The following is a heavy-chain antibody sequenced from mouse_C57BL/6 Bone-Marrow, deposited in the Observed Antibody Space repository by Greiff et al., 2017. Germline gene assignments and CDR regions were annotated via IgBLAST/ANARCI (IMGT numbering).Heavy chain of an antibody. CDR2: INPNNGGT. J-gene: IGHJ3*01. Sequence: EVKLMESGPELVKPGASVKIPCTASGYTFTDYNMDWVKQSHGKSLEWIGDINPNNGGTIYNQKFKGQATLTVDQSSSTAYMELRSLPSEDTAVYYYARSPLYYGSGKGAYWGQGTLVTVSA. CDR3: ARSPLYYGSGKGAY. V-gene: IGHV1-18*01. D-gene: IGHD1-1*01. CDR1: GYTFTDYN.